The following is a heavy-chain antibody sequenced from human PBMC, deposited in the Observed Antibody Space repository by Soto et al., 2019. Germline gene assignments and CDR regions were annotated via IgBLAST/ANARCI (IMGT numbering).Heavy chain of an antibody. J-gene: IGHJ4*02. CDR2: ISGGGGTA. CDR3: AKGEDDYGDHIHFDF. CDR1: GFIFTNYG. V-gene: IGHV3-23*01. Sequence: EVQLLDSGGGLVQPGGSLRLSCASSGFIFTNYGMSWVRQAPGKGLERVSAISGGGGTASYADSVKGRFTISRDNSKNMLYLQMNSLRVEDTAIYYCAKGEDDYGDHIHFDFWGQGTLVTVSS. D-gene: IGHD4-17*01.